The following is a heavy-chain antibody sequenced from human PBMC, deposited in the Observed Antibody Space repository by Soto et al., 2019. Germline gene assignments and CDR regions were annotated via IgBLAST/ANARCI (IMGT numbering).Heavy chain of an antibody. J-gene: IGHJ4*02. CDR3: AKERITMVRGTYYFDY. CDR2: ISYDGGNK. V-gene: IGHV3-30*18. Sequence: PGGSLRLSCAASGFTFSSYGMHWVRQAPGKGLEWVAVISYDGGNKYYADSVKGRFTISRDNSKNTLYLQMNSLRAEDTAVYYCAKERITMVRGTYYFDYWGQGTLVTVSS. D-gene: IGHD3-10*01. CDR1: GFTFSSYG.